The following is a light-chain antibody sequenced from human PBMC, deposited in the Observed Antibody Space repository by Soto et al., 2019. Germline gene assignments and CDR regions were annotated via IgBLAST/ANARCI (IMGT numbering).Light chain of an antibody. CDR3: QSYDSSLSAPYV. V-gene: IGLV1-40*01. CDR1: SSNIGAGYG. CDR2: GNN. Sequence: QTVVTQPPSVSGAPGQRVTISCTGSSSNIGAGYGVHWYQHLPGTAPKLLIYGNNNRPSGVPDRFSASKSGPSASLAITGLQADDEADYYCQSYDSSLSAPYVFGTGTKVTVL. J-gene: IGLJ1*01.